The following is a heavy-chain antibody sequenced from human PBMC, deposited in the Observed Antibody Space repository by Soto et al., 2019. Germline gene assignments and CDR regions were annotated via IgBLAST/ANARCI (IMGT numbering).Heavy chain of an antibody. CDR2: IYSGGST. CDR3: ARNDYSNSGVGY. Sequence: EVQLVESGGGLVQPGGSLRLSCAASGFTVSSNYMSWVRQAPGKGLEWVSVIYSGGSTYYADSVKGRFTISRDNSKNTLYLHMNSLRAEDTAGYYCARNDYSNSGVGYWGQGTLVTVSS. V-gene: IGHV3-66*01. CDR1: GFTVSSNY. D-gene: IGHD4-4*01. J-gene: IGHJ4*02.